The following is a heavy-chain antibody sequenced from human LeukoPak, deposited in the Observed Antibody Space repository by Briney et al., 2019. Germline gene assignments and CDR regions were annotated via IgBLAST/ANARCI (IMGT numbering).Heavy chain of an antibody. V-gene: IGHV4-39*02. CDR3: ARDVSSTLILDY. J-gene: IGHJ4*02. CDR2: IYYSGST. Sequence: SETLSLTCTVSGGSISSSSYYWGWIRQPPGKGLEWIGSIYYSGSTYYNPSLKSRVTISVDTSKNQFSLKLNSVTAADTAVYYCARDVSSTLILDYWGQGTLVTVSS. D-gene: IGHD2-21*01. CDR1: GGSISSSSYY.